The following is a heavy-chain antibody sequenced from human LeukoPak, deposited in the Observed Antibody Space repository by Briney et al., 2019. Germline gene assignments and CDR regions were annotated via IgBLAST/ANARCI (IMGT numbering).Heavy chain of an antibody. V-gene: IGHV3-30-3*01. CDR1: GFTFSSYA. Sequence: GGSLRLSCAASGFTFSSYAMHWVRQAPGKGLEWVAVISYDGSNKYYADSVKGRFTISRDNSKNTLYLQMNSLRAEDTAVYYCRGGSPYYFDYWGQGTLVTVSS. J-gene: IGHJ4*02. D-gene: IGHD2-15*01. CDR2: ISYDGSNK. CDR3: RGGSPYYFDY.